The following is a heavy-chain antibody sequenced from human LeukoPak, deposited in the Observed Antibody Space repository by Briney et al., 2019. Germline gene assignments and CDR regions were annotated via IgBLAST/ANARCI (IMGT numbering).Heavy chain of an antibody. CDR1: GFTFSAFA. J-gene: IGHJ4*02. D-gene: IGHD7-27*01. CDR2: ISYDASNK. V-gene: IGHV3-30-3*01. CDR3: ARDPARNWGFDY. Sequence: PGRSLRLSCAASGFTFSAFAMHWARQAPGKGLEWVAAISYDASNKYYAVSVRGRFTISRDNSKNTLYLQMNSLRAEDTAVYYCARDPARNWGFDYWGQGTLVTVSS.